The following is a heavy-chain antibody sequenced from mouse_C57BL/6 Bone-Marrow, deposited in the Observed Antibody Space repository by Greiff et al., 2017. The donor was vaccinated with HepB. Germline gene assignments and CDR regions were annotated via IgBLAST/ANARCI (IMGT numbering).Heavy chain of an antibody. CDR1: GFNIKDDY. Sequence: EVQLQESGAELVRPGASVKLSCTASGFNIKDDYMHWVKQRPEQGLEWIGWIDPENGDTEYASKFQGKATITADTSSNTAYLQLSSLTSEDTAVYYCTPQPAGVAWYFDYWGQGTTVTVSS. CDR2: IDPENGDT. CDR3: TPQPAGVAWYFDY. V-gene: IGHV14-4*01. D-gene: IGHD1-1*01. J-gene: IGHJ2*01.